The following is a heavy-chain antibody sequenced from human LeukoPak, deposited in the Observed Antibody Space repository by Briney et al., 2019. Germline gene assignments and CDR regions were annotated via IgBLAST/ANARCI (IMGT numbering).Heavy chain of an antibody. CDR2: ISGGGGST. CDR3: AKSVRPYGMDV. D-gene: IGHD6-19*01. CDR1: GFTLSSYA. V-gene: IGHV3-23*01. J-gene: IGHJ6*02. Sequence: GGSLRLSCATSGFTLSSYAMSWVRQAPGTGLEWVSAISGGGGSTYYADSVEGRFTISRDNSKKTKYLQMHRLNAEDPAVYYCAKSVRPYGMDVWGQGTTVTVCS.